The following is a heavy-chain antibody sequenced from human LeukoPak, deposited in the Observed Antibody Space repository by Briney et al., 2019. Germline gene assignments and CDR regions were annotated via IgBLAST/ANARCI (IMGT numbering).Heavy chain of an antibody. D-gene: IGHD6-6*01. Sequence: SETLSLTCTVSGVSISSSYWSWVRQPPGKGLEWVGYIYYSGDSNYNPSLKSRATISVDTSKSQFSLKVSSVTAADTAIYYYARHTYARPFDSWGQGTPVTVSS. CDR1: GVSISSSY. CDR3: ARHTYARPFDS. J-gene: IGHJ4*02. CDR2: IYYSGDS. V-gene: IGHV4-59*08.